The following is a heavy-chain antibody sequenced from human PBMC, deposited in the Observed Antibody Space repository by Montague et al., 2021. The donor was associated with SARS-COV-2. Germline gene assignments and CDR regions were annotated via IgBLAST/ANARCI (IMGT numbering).Heavy chain of an antibody. CDR3: ARGPHSSSWHYYYYYGMDV. J-gene: IGHJ6*02. Sequence: SETLSLTCTVSGYSISSGYYWGWIRQPPGKGLEWIGEINHSGSTNYNPSLKSRVTISVDTSKNQFSLKLSSMTAADTAVYYCARGPHSSSWHYYYYYGMDVWGQGTTVTVSS. CDR1: GYSISSGYY. D-gene: IGHD6-13*01. CDR2: INHSGST. V-gene: IGHV4-38-2*02.